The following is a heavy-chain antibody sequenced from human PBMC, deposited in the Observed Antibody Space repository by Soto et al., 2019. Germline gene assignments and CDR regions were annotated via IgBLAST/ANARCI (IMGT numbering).Heavy chain of an antibody. J-gene: IGHJ4*02. CDR2: ISGSGGST. V-gene: IGHV3-23*01. CDR1: GFTFSSYA. D-gene: IGHD6-19*01. CDR3: AKDLGPYSSGWDVQIRAQFDY. Sequence: EVQLLESGGGLVQPGGSLRLSCAASGFTFSSYAMSWVRQAPGKGLEWVSAISGSGGSTYYADSVKGRFTIAGDNSKNTLYLRMNSLRAEYTAVYYCAKDLGPYSSGWDVQIRAQFDYWGQGTLVTVSS.